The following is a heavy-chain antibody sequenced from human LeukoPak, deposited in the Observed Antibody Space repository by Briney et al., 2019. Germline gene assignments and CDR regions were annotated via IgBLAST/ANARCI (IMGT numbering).Heavy chain of an antibody. D-gene: IGHD6-19*01. CDR2: INSDGSST. CDR1: GFTFSSYW. CDR3: ARKQWLGAFDI. Sequence: GGSLRHSCAASGFTFSSYWMHWVRHAPGKGLVWVSRINSDGSSTSYADSVKGRFTISRENAKNTLYLQMNRLRAEDTAVYYCARKQWLGAFDIWGQGTMVTVSS. J-gene: IGHJ3*02. V-gene: IGHV3-74*01.